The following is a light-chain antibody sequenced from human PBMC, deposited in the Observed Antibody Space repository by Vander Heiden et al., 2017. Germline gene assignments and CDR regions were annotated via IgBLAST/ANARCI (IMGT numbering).Light chain of an antibody. J-gene: IGLJ2*01. CDR2: DDI. CDR1: YIGSKS. V-gene: IGLV3-21*02. CDR3: QVWDSASDPV. Sequence: SYVLTQPPSVSVAPGQTARITCGGNYIGSKSVHWYQQKPGQAPVLVVSDDIDRPSGIPERFSGANSGNPATLTISRVEAGDEADYYCQVWDSASDPVFGGGTRLTVL.